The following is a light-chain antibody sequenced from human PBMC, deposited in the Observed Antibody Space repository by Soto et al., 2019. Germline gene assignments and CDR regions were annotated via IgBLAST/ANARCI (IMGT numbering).Light chain of an antibody. CDR1: SSDVGGYNY. J-gene: IGLJ2*01. V-gene: IGLV2-14*01. CDR2: DVS. Sequence: QSVLTQPASVSGSPGQSMTISCTGTSSDVGGYNYVSWYQQHPGKAPKLMIYDVSNRPSGVSNRFSGSKSCNTASLTISGLQAEDEADYYCSSYTSSSFVVFGGGTKLTVL. CDR3: SSYTSSSFVV.